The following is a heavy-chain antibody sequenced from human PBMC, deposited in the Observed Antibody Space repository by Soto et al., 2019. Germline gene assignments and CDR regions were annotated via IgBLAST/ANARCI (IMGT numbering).Heavy chain of an antibody. CDR3: AREATYSDSSFYEDVFDS. D-gene: IGHD3-22*01. CDR1: GFTFSYYW. V-gene: IGHV3-7*05. J-gene: IGHJ3*02. CDR2: IRRDGGEE. Sequence: DVQLMESGGCLVQPGGSLRLSCAASGFTFSYYWMTWVRQAPGTGLEWVANIRRDGGEEHYVDSVKGRFSGSRDNAKESLYLQMNSLRIEATAVYYCAREATYSDSSFYEDVFDSWGQGTRVPVSS.